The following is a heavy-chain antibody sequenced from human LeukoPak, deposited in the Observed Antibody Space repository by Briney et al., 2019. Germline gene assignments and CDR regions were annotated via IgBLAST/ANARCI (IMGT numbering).Heavy chain of an antibody. Sequence: GRSLRLSCAASGFTFDDYAMHWVRQAPGKGLEWVSGISWNSGSIGYADSVKGRFTISRDNAKNSLYLQMNSLRAEDTALYYCAKLPVPPYYYDSSGYYLRNDAFDTWGQGTMVTVSS. CDR3: AKLPVPPYYYDSSGYYLRNDAFDT. J-gene: IGHJ3*02. CDR2: ISWNSGSI. D-gene: IGHD3-22*01. V-gene: IGHV3-9*01. CDR1: GFTFDDYA.